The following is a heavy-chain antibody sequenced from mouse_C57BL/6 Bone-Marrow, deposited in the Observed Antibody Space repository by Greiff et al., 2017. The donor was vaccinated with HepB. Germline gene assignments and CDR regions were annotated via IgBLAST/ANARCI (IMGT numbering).Heavy chain of an antibody. CDR3: ARKGATDWYFEV. V-gene: IGHV1-81*01. CDR1: GYTFTSYG. Sequence: QVQLQQSGAELARPGASVKLSCKASGYTFTSYGISWVKQRTGQGLEWIGEIYPRSGNTYYNEKFKGKATLTADKSSSTAYLALRSLTSEDSAVYFCARKGATDWYFEVWGTGTTVTVSS. CDR2: IYPRSGNT. D-gene: IGHD3-1*01. J-gene: IGHJ1*03.